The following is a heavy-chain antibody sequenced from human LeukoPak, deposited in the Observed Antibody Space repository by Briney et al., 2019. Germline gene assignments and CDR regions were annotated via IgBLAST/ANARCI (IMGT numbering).Heavy chain of an antibody. J-gene: IGHJ2*01. CDR3: AREIIASSWYRYFDL. CDR2: IYYSGST. V-gene: IGHV4-39*07. CDR1: GGSISSSSYY. D-gene: IGHD6-13*01. Sequence: SETLSLTCTVSGGSISSSSYYWGWIRQPPGKGLEWIGSIYYSGSTYYNPSLKSRVTISVDTSKNQFSLKLSSVTAADTAVYYCAREIIASSWYRYFDLWGRGTLVTVSS.